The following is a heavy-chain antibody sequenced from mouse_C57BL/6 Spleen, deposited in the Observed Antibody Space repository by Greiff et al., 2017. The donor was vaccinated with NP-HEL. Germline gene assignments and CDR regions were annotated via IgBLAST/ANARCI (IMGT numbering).Heavy chain of an antibody. J-gene: IGHJ4*01. CDR2: IWSGGST. CDR3: ARCLYGNYPWDY. V-gene: IGHV2-2*01. D-gene: IGHD2-1*01. Sequence: QVQLQQSGPGLVQPSQSLSITCTVSGFSLTSYGVHWVRQSPGKGLEWLGVIWSGGSTDYNAAFISRLSISKDNSKSQVFFKMNSLQADDTAIYYCARCLYGNYPWDYWGQGTSVTVSS. CDR1: GFSLTSYG.